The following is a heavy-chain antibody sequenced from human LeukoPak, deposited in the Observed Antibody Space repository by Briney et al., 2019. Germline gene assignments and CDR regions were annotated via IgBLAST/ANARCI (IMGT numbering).Heavy chain of an antibody. D-gene: IGHD4-11*01. CDR1: GFTFSSFS. CDR3: ARDLISGDYTFDY. V-gene: IGHV3-21*05. J-gene: IGHJ4*02. CDR2: ISSTSSHI. Sequence: GGSLRLSCAASGFTFSSFSMNWVRQAPGKGLEWVSYISSTSSHIYYADSAKGRFTVSRDNAKDSLYLRMNSLSDEDTAVYYCARDLISGDYTFDYWGQGALVTVSS.